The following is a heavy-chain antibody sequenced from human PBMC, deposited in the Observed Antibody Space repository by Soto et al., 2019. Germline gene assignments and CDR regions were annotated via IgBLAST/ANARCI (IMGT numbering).Heavy chain of an antibody. CDR3: ARGGRGYEFDY. Sequence: EVQLVESGGGLVQPGGSLRLSCAASGFTFSRYAMHWVCQAPGKGLEYVSPISSNGGSTYYANSVKGRFTISRDNSKNTLYLQMGSLRPEDTAVYYCARGGRGYEFDYWGQGTLVTVSS. D-gene: IGHD5-12*01. CDR1: GFTFSRYA. V-gene: IGHV3-64*01. CDR2: ISSNGGST. J-gene: IGHJ4*02.